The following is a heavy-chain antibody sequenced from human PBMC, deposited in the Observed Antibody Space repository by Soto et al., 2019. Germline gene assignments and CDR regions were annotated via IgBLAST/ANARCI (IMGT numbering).Heavy chain of an antibody. J-gene: IGHJ6*03. D-gene: IGHD3-16*02. CDR2: ISWNSGSI. CDR1: GFTFDDYA. Sequence: PGGSLRLSCAASGFTFDDYAMHWVRQAPGKGLEWVSGISWNSGSIGYADSVKGRFTISRDNAKNSLYLQMNSLRAEDTALYYCAKATPDYIWGSYRSGTGYYMDVWGKGTTVTSP. V-gene: IGHV3-9*01. CDR3: AKATPDYIWGSYRSGTGYYMDV.